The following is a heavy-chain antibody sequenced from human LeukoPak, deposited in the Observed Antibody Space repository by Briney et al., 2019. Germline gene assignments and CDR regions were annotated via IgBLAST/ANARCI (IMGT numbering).Heavy chain of an antibody. CDR3: ARGPYSYDSSGAFDI. CDR2: TYYRSRWYN. Sequence: SQTLSLTCAISGDSVSSNSAAWNWIRQSPSRGLEWLGRTYYRSRWYNDYAVSVKSRITINLDTSKNQFSLKLSSVTAADTAVYFCARGPYSYDSSGAFDIWGQGTMVTVSS. CDR1: GDSVSSNSAA. J-gene: IGHJ3*02. V-gene: IGHV6-1*01. D-gene: IGHD3-22*01.